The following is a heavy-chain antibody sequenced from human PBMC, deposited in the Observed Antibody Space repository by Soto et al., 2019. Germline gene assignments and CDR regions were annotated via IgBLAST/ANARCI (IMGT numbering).Heavy chain of an antibody. Sequence: QITLKESGPTLVKPTQTLTLTCTFSGFSLSTSGVGVAWIRQPPGKALEWLALIYWDDDKRYRPSLESRLTRPKDTSKNQVVLTMTNMDSVDTATYYCAYLPCSGGSCYWFSFSGMDVWGQGTTVTVSS. J-gene: IGHJ6*02. CDR2: IYWDDDK. CDR3: AYLPCSGGSCYWFSFSGMDV. D-gene: IGHD2-15*01. V-gene: IGHV2-5*02. CDR1: GFSLSTSGVG.